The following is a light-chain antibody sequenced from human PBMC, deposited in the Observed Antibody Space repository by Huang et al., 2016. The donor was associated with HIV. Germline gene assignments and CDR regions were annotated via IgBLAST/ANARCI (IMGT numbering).Light chain of an antibody. CDR1: QGVSSN. CDR3: LQYNNWPPV. CDR2: GAS. V-gene: IGKV3-15*01. Sequence: EIVMTQSPATLSVSPGERATLSCRASQGVSSNLAWYQQKLGQAPRLLIYGASTRATGIPARFSGSGSGTEFSLTISSLQSEDFAVYYCLQYNNWPPVFGPGTKVNIK. J-gene: IGKJ3*01.